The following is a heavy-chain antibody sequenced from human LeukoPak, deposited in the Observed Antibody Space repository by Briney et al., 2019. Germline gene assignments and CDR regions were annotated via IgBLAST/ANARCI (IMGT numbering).Heavy chain of an antibody. V-gene: IGHV1-18*01. J-gene: IGHJ4*02. CDR3: ARGAWYYYDSSGYCLDY. CDR2: ISAYNGNT. D-gene: IGHD3-22*01. Sequence: GASVKVSCKASGYTFTSYGISWVRQAPGQGLEWMGWISAYNGNTNYAQKLQGRVTMTTDTSTSTAYMELRSLRSDDTAVYYCARGAWYYYDSSGYCLDYWGQGTLVTVSS. CDR1: GYTFTSYG.